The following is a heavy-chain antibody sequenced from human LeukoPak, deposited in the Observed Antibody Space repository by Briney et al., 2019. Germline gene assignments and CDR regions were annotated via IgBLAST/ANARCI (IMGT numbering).Heavy chain of an antibody. Sequence: PGGSLRLSCAASGFTFSSYAMSWVRQAPGKGLEWVSSITRSSIYIYYADSVKGRFTISRDNAKNLLYLQMNSLRAEDTATYFCARHLRGVRGTFDYWGQGTLVTVSS. CDR1: GFTFSSYA. CDR2: ITRSSIYI. CDR3: ARHLRGVRGTFDY. V-gene: IGHV3-21*06. D-gene: IGHD3-10*01. J-gene: IGHJ4*02.